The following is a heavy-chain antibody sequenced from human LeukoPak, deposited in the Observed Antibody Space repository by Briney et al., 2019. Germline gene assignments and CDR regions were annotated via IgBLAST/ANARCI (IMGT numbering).Heavy chain of an antibody. CDR3: AIARGYYGDYAFDI. J-gene: IGHJ3*02. V-gene: IGHV4-34*01. CDR2: INHSGST. D-gene: IGHD4-17*01. CDR1: GGSFSGYY. Sequence: PSETLSLTCAVYGGSFSGYYWSWIRQPPGKGLEWIGEINHSGSTNYNPSLKSLVTISVDTSKNQFSLKLSSVTAADTAVYYCAIARGYYGDYAFDIWGQGTMVTVSS.